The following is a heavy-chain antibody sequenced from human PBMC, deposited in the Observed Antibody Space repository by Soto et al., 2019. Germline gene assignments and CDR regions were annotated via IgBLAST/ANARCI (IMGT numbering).Heavy chain of an antibody. CDR1: GGSISSYY. V-gene: IGHV4-59*08. CDR3: ARHSPGYCSSTSCLLWDYYYYMDV. CDR2: IYYSGST. J-gene: IGHJ6*03. Sequence: ETLSLTCTVSGGSISSYYWSWIRQPPGKGLEWIGYIYYSGSTNYNPSLKSRVTISVDTSKNQFSLKLSSVTAADTAVYYCARHSPGYCSSTSCLLWDYYYYMDVWGKGTTVTVSS. D-gene: IGHD2-2*01.